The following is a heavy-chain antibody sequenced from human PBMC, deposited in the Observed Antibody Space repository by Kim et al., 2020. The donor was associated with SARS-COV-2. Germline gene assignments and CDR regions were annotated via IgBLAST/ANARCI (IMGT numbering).Heavy chain of an antibody. D-gene: IGHD5-12*01. V-gene: IGHV3-15*01. CDR3: TTGGWLPNFDY. CDR2: T. Sequence: TDYAAPVKGRFTISRDDSKNTLYLQMNSLKTEDTAVYYCTTGGWLPNFDYWGQGTLVTVSS. J-gene: IGHJ4*02.